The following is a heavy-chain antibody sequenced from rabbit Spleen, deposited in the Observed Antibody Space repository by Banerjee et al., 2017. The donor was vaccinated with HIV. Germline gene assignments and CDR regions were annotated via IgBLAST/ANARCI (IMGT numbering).Heavy chain of an antibody. D-gene: IGHD8-1*01. V-gene: IGHV1S40*01. CDR3: ARDTGSSFSSYGMDL. CDR1: GFSFSSSDY. Sequence: QSLEESGGDLVKPGASLTLTCTASGFSFSSSDYMCWVRQAPGKGLEWISCIAGSNSGFTYSATWAKGRFTVSKTSLTTVTLQMTSLTVADTATYFCARDTGSSFSSYGMDLWGSGTLVTVS. J-gene: IGHJ6*01. CDR2: IAGSNSGFT.